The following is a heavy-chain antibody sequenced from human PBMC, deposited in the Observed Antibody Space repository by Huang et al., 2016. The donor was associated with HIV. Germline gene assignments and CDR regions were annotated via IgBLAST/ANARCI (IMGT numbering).Heavy chain of an antibody. CDR2: IFSNDEK. D-gene: IGHD3-9*01. V-gene: IGHV2-26*01. J-gene: IGHJ4*02. CDR3: ARITYYDILTGFWAHYFDY. CDR1: GFSLSNARMG. Sequence: QVTLKESGPVLVKPTETLTLTCTVSGFSLSNARMGVSWIRQPPGKALEWLAHIFSNDEKSYSTTMKGRRTISKDTSKSQVVRTMTNVDPVDTATYYCARITYYDILTGFWAHYFDYWGQGTLVTVSS.